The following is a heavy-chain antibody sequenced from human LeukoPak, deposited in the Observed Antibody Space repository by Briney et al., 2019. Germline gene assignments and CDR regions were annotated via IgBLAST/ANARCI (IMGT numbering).Heavy chain of an antibody. Sequence: PGGSLRFSFPASGFTFSSYGLNWVGQAPAKGLEWVALLSFDGSNKYYADSVKGRFTISRDNSKNTLYLQMNSLRAEDTAVYYCARDFSVLVAARYLDYWGQGTLVTVSS. D-gene: IGHD2-15*01. CDR2: LSFDGSNK. V-gene: IGHV3-30*19. CDR3: ARDFSVLVAARYLDY. J-gene: IGHJ4*02. CDR1: GFTFSSYG.